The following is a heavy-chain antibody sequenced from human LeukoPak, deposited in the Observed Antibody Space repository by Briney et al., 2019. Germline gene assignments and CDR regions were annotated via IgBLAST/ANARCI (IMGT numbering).Heavy chain of an antibody. J-gene: IGHJ4*02. V-gene: IGHV3-11*06. CDR1: GFTFSDYY. CDR2: ISGSSTYT. D-gene: IGHD3-16*01. CDR3: ARERDRGMTSPYFDS. Sequence: GGSLRLSCASSGFTFSDYYMSWIRQAPGKGLEWVSHISGSSTYTNYADSVKGRFTISRDNSKNTLYLQMNSLRAEDTAVYYCARERDRGMTSPYFDSWGQGTLVPVSS.